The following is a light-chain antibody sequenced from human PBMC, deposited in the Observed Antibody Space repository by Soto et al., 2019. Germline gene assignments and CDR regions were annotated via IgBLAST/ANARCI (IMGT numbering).Light chain of an antibody. CDR3: QQCSSYYT. V-gene: IGKV1-5*03. CDR2: KAS. Sequence: DIQMTQSPSTLSASVGDRVTITCRASQSIGNWLAWFQQKPGKAPNLLIYKASTLESGVPSRFSGSGSGTEFTLTISSLQPDDFATYYCQQCSSYYTFGGRTKVDIK. CDR1: QSIGNW. J-gene: IGKJ4*01.